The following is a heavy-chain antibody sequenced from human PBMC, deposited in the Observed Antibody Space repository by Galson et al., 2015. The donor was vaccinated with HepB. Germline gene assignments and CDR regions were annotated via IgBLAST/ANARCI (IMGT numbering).Heavy chain of an antibody. V-gene: IGHV1-2*07. CDR1: GYTFTAYY. CDR3: ARVDYCSNNTCYGDNWFDP. Sequence: SVKVSCKASGYTFTAYYMHWVRPAPGRGLEWMGWINPSSGGTNYAHKFQGRVTMTRDTSITTAYMELSRLRSDDTAVYYCARVDYCSNNTCYGDNWFDPWGQGTRVTVSS. J-gene: IGHJ5*02. D-gene: IGHD2-2*01. CDR2: INPSSGGT.